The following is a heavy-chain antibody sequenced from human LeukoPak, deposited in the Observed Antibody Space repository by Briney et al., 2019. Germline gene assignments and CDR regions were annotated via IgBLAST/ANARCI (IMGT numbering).Heavy chain of an antibody. J-gene: IGHJ4*02. D-gene: IGHD1-26*01. V-gene: IGHV4-4*07. CDR2: VYTGGST. Sequence: SETLSLTCTVSGAPISNYYWSWIRQPAGKGPEWIGRVYTGGSTNYNPSLRSRVTISVDKSRNQFFLNLRSVTAADTAVYYCAGRDYWGQGTLVTVSS. CDR1: GAPISNYY. CDR3: AGRDY.